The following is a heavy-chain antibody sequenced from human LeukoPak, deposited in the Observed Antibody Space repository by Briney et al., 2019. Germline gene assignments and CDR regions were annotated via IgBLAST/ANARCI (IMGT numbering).Heavy chain of an antibody. CDR1: GASISGINYY. V-gene: IGHV4-39*01. J-gene: IGHJ4*02. Sequence: PSETLSLTCIVSGASISGINYYWGWIRQPPGMGLEWIGSIFYSGSTYYNPSLKSRVTISVDTSKNPFSLRLSSVTAADTAVYYCARHEEEDGYNAKTLDYWGQGALVTVSS. CDR2: IFYSGST. CDR3: ARHEEEDGYNAKTLDY. D-gene: IGHD5-24*01.